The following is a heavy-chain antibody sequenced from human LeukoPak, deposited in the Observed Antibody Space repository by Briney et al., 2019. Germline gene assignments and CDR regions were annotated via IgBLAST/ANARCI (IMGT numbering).Heavy chain of an antibody. CDR3: ARDFTTGSIAVDY. V-gene: IGHV1-2*02. D-gene: IGHD1-1*01. Sequence: ASVKVSCKASGYTFTGYYMHWVRQAPGQGLEWMGWINPNSGGTNYAQKFQGRVTMTRDTSISPAYMELSRLRSDDTAVYYCARDFTTGSIAVDYWGQGTLVTVSS. J-gene: IGHJ4*02. CDR1: GYTFTGYY. CDR2: INPNSGGT.